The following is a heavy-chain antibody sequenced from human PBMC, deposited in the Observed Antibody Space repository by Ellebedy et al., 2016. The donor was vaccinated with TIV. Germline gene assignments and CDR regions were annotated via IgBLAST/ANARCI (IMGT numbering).Heavy chain of an antibody. V-gene: IGHV3-74*01. CDR3: ARGGWYCSGGSCYHSEY. CDR1: GFTFSSYW. D-gene: IGHD2-15*01. Sequence: GGSLRLSCAASGFTFSSYWMHWVRQAPGKGLVWVSRINSDGSSTSYADSVKGRFTISRDNAKNTLYLQMNSLRAEDTAVYYCARGGWYCSGGSCYHSEYWGQGTLVTVSS. CDR2: INSDGSST. J-gene: IGHJ4*02.